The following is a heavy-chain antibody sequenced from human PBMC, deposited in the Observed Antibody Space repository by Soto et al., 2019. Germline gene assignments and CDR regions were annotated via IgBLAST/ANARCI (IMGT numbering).Heavy chain of an antibody. D-gene: IGHD2-2*01. CDR1: GYIFTNSW. CDR2: IYPGDSDT. CDR3: ARLQAAMPAAAGMDV. V-gene: IGHV5-51*01. Sequence: PGESLKISCKGSGYIFTNSWIGRVRQMPGKGLEWMGIIYPGDSDTRYSPSFQGQVTISADKSITTAYLQWSSLTASDTAMYYCARLQAAMPAAAGMDVWGQGTAVTVSS. J-gene: IGHJ6*02.